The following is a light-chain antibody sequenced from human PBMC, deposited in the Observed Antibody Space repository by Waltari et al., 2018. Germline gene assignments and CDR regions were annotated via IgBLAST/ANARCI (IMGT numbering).Light chain of an antibody. CDR3: QQYYSTPPT. CDR2: WAS. Sequence: SLAVSLGERATINCKPSQSVLYTSNNKNYLAWYQQKPGQPPKLLIYWASTRESGVPDRFSGSGSGTDFTLTISSLQAEDVAVYYCQQYYSTPPTFGGGTKVEIK. J-gene: IGKJ4*01. CDR1: QSVLYTSNNKNY. V-gene: IGKV4-1*01.